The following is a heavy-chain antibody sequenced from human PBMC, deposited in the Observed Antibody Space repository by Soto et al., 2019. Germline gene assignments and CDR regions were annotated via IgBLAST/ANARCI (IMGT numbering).Heavy chain of an antibody. Sequence: SETLSLTCTVSGGSISHYYWTWLRQPPGKGLEWIGYVYPGGRTHYNPSFKSRLSISVDTSKNQFSLKLSSVTAADTAVYYCATWASAWGYFDYWGQGALVTVS. CDR1: GGSISHYY. J-gene: IGHJ4*02. D-gene: IGHD6-19*01. V-gene: IGHV4-4*08. CDR2: VYPGGRT. CDR3: ATWASAWGYFDY.